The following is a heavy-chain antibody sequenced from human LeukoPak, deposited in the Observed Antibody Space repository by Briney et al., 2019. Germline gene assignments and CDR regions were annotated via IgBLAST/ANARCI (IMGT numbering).Heavy chain of an antibody. Sequence: GGSLRLSCAASGFTFSSYAMNWVRQAPGKGLEWLAVMLYDGSNKYYADSVKGRFTISRDNSKNTLHLQMNSLRPEDTAAYYCARADSPYSGSYYYYSMDFWGQGTTVTVSS. CDR3: ARADSPYSGSYYYYSMDF. J-gene: IGHJ6*02. V-gene: IGHV3-30-3*01. CDR2: MLYDGSNK. CDR1: GFTFSSYA. D-gene: IGHD1-26*01.